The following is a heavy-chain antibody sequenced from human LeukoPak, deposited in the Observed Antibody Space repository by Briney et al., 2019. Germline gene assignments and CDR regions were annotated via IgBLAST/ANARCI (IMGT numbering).Heavy chain of an antibody. CDR3: ARDRGYCSGGSCFDNWFDP. V-gene: IGHV4-4*02. Sequence: SGTLSLTCAVSGGSISSSNWWSWVRQPPGKGLEWIGEIYHSGSTNYNPSLKSRVTISVDKSKNQFSLKLSSVTAADTAVYYCARDRGYCSGGSCFDNWFDPWGQGTLVTVSS. D-gene: IGHD2-15*01. CDR1: GGSISSSNW. J-gene: IGHJ5*02. CDR2: IYHSGST.